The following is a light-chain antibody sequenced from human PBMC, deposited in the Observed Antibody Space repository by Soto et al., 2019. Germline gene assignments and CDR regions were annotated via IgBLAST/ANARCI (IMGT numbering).Light chain of an antibody. CDR2: GAS. CDR3: QQYHDSPMNT. V-gene: IGKV3-20*01. Sequence: VLPQSPDTLSLSPGDRATLSCRASQSVRSTFLAWYQQKPGQAPWLLIYGASNRAAGIPERFSGSASGTDFTLTISRLEPDDSAVYYCQQYHDSPMNTFGQGTKLQIK. CDR1: QSVRSTF. J-gene: IGKJ2*01.